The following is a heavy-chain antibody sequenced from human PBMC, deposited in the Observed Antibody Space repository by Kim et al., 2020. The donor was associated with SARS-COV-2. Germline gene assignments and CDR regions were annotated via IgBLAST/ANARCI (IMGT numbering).Heavy chain of an antibody. V-gene: IGHV1-18*01. CDR3: ARGGVVWANAFDI. J-gene: IGHJ3*02. D-gene: IGHD2-15*01. Sequence: YAQKLPGRVTMTTDTSTSTAYVGLRSLGSDDTAVYYCARGGVVWANAFDIWGQGTMVTVSS.